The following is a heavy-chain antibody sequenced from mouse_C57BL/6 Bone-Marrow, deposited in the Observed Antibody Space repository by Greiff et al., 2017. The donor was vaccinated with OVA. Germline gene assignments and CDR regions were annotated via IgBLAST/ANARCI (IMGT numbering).Heavy chain of an antibody. Sequence: VQLQQPGAELVRPGASVKLSCTASGFTITDYYMPWVKQRPEQGLEWIGRIDPEGGDTEYAPKFKGKATMTADTSSNTAYLQLSSLTSEATAVYYCTDVSYYYYDYWGQGTTLTVSS. CDR3: TDVSYYYYDY. CDR1: GFTITDYY. CDR2: IDPEGGDT. V-gene: IGHV14-1*01. J-gene: IGHJ2*01. D-gene: IGHD2-12*01.